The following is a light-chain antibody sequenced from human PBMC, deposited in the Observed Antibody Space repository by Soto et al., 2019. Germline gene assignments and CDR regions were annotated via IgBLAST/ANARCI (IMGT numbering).Light chain of an antibody. CDR2: SAS. J-gene: IGKJ1*01. CDR3: QQYSSFSLT. V-gene: IGKV1-5*03. Sequence: DIPLTQSASALSASFGDRVTITWAASQSIGPLLAWYQQRTGKAPKLLIQSASSLETGVPSSFSGSGYGTEFTPTISSLQTADFETSYCQQYSSFSLTFGQGTKVDIK. CDR1: QSIGPL.